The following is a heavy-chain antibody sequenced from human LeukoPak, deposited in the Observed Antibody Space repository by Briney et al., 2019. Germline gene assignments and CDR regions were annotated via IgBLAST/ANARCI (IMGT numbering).Heavy chain of an antibody. Sequence: SETLSLTCTVSAGSISSSSYSWGWIRQPPGKGLEWIGSIYYSGSTYYNPSLKSRVTISVDTSKNQFSLKLSSVTAADTAVYYCARGSGYSSARGAFDIWGQGTMVTVSS. CDR1: AGSISSSSYS. CDR2: IYYSGST. V-gene: IGHV4-39*01. J-gene: IGHJ3*02. D-gene: IGHD6-19*01. CDR3: ARGSGYSSARGAFDI.